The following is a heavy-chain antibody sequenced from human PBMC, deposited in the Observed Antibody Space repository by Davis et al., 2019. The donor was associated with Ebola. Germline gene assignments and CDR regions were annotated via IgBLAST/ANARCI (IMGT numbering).Heavy chain of an antibody. CDR2: FEPEDGET. Sequence: ASVKVSCKVSGYGLTEMSMHWVRQGLGKGLEWMGGFEPEDGETIYAQKFQGRVTMTEDTSTDTAYMELSSLKSDDTAIYYCATSLGEPTHRYYTRYLDVWGKGTTVTVSS. J-gene: IGHJ6*03. CDR1: GYGLTEMS. D-gene: IGHD3-3*01. V-gene: IGHV1-24*01. CDR3: ATSLGEPTHRYYTRYLDV.